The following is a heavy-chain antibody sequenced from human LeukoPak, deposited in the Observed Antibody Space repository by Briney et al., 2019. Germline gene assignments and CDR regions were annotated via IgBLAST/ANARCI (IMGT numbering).Heavy chain of an antibody. CDR3: ARGQAGGFSGYDPGF. D-gene: IGHD5-12*01. CDR2: IIPIFGTA. J-gene: IGHJ4*02. Sequence: SVKVSCKASGGAFSTYAINWVRQAPGQGLEWMGGIIPIFGTATYAQKFQGRITITADESTSAAYMELSSLRSEDAAVYYCARGQAGGFSGYDPGFWGQGSLVTVSS. CDR1: GGAFSTYA. V-gene: IGHV1-69*13.